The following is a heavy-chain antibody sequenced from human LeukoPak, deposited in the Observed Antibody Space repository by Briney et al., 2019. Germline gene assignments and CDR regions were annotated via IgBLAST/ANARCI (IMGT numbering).Heavy chain of an antibody. CDR3: AKGRGIQLWLGIDY. V-gene: IGHV3-23*01. Sequence: GGSLRLSCAASGFTFSSYAMNWVRHAPGKGLEWVSAISGSGGSTYYADSVKGRFTISRDNSKNTLYLQMSSLRAEDTAVYYCAKGRGIQLWLGIDYWGQGTLVTVSS. J-gene: IGHJ4*02. D-gene: IGHD5-18*01. CDR1: GFTFSSYA. CDR2: ISGSGGST.